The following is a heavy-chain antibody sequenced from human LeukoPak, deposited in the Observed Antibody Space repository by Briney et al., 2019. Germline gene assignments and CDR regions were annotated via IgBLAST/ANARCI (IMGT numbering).Heavy chain of an antibody. J-gene: IGHJ5*02. Sequence: SETLSLTCTVSGGSISSYYWSWIRQPAGKGLEWIGRIYTSGSTNYNPSLKSRVTMSVDTSKNQFSLKLSSVTAADTAVYYCARDAGLHSSGWYEGGPGSWFDPWGQGTLVTVSS. CDR2: IYTSGST. D-gene: IGHD6-19*01. V-gene: IGHV4-4*07. CDR1: GGSISSYY. CDR3: ARDAGLHSSGWYEGGPGSWFDP.